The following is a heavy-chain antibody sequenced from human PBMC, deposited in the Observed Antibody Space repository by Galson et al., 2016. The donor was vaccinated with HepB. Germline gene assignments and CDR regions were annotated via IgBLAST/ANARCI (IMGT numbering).Heavy chain of an antibody. D-gene: IGHD5-12*01. Sequence: SLRLSCAASGSNFSNYGMHWVRQAPGKGLEWVAVIWYDGGTKYHAESVKGRLTISRDNSKNTLYLQMDSLIAEDTAVYYCARQKRGYGYDRLDYWGQGTLVTVSS. CDR1: GSNFSNYG. V-gene: IGHV3-33*01. CDR3: ARQKRGYGYDRLDY. CDR2: IWYDGGTK. J-gene: IGHJ4*02.